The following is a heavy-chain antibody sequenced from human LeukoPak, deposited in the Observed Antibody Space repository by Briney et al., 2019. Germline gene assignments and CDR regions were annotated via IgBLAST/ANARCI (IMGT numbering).Heavy chain of an antibody. V-gene: IGHV3-30*04. CDR1: GFTFKNFA. CDR3: ARGSGYFDH. D-gene: IGHD3-3*01. CDR2: ISPDGSLQ. J-gene: IGHJ4*02. Sequence: GGPLRLSCAASGFTFKNFAMHWVRQAPGKGLAWVTLISPDGSLQNYADSVTGRFTISRDNSRNTLFLQMNSLRPEDTAVYYCARGSGYFDHWGQGTLVTVSS.